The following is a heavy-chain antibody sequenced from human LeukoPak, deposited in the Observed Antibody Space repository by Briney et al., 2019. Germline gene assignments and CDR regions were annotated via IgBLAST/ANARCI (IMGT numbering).Heavy chain of an antibody. D-gene: IGHD2-15*01. J-gene: IGHJ1*01. CDR3: ARDSHCGDDNCYEYFPH. CDR1: GGTFSSYA. Sequence: ASVKVSCKASGGTFSSYAISWVRQAPGQGLEWMGWINPSSGDTRSLQQFQGRVTMTRDTSINTAYMELSGLRSDDTAVYYCARDSHCGDDNCYEYFPHWGQGTLVTVSS. V-gene: IGHV1-2*02. CDR2: INPSSGDT.